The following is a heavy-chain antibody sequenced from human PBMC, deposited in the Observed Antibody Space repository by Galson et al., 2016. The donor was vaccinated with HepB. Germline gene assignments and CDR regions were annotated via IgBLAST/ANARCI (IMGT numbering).Heavy chain of an antibody. CDR3: ARQRGVVTPAFDVDEALDI. CDR2: VSNTGST. J-gene: IGHJ3*02. D-gene: IGHD4-23*01. V-gene: IGHV4-39*01. Sequence: LSLTCTVSGASISRSTYTWGWIRQPPGKGLEWVGSVSNTGSTDYNPSLKSRLTISVDTSDNQFSLKLSSVTAADTATYYCARQRGVVTPAFDVDEALDIWGQGTMVTVSS. CDR1: GASISRSTYT.